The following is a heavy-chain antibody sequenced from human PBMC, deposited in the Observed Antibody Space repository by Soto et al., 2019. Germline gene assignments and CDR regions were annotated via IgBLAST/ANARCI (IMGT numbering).Heavy chain of an antibody. V-gene: IGHV4-59*11. CDR3: ARDRDGFDI. J-gene: IGHJ3*02. CDR1: GASISSHY. Sequence: PSATLSLTCTVSGASISSHYWNWIRQPPGKGLEWIGYIYYSGSISYNDSLKSRVTMSVDTSKNHLSLELTSVTAADTAVYYCARDRDGFDIWGQGTLVTVSS. CDR2: IYYSGSI.